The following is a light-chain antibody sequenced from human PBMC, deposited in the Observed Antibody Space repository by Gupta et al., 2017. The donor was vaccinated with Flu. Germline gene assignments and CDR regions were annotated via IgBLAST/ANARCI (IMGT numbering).Light chain of an antibody. V-gene: IGKV3-11*01. CDR2: DAS. J-gene: IGKJ3*01. CDR3: QQRSKWPEIT. Sequence: EIVLTQSPATLSFSPGDRATLSCRASQSISRFLAWYQHKPGQAPRLLIYDASTRAAGIPARFSGGGCGTDFTLTISSREPEDFAVYYCQQRSKWPEITFGHGTKVDIK. CDR1: QSISRF.